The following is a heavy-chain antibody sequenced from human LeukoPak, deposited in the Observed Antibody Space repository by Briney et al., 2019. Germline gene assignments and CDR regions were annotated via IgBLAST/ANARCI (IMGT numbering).Heavy chain of an antibody. CDR1: GGSISSSSYY. Sequence: SETLSLTCTVSGGSISSSSYYWGWIRQPPGKGLEWIGSIYHSGSTNYNPSLKSRVTISVDKSKNQFSLKLSSVTAADTAVYYCARGWLRLNDAFDIWGQGTMVTVSS. CDR2: IYHSGST. D-gene: IGHD5-12*01. V-gene: IGHV4-39*07. CDR3: ARGWLRLNDAFDI. J-gene: IGHJ3*02.